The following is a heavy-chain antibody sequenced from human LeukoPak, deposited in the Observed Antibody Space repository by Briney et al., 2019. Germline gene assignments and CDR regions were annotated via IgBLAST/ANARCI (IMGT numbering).Heavy chain of an antibody. CDR2: THQSGTT. D-gene: IGHD3-10*01. CDR3: ARRVAGSGTSYFDR. J-gene: IGHJ4*02. V-gene: IGHV4-30-2*01. CDR1: GDSIDSGGYS. Sequence: SETLSLTCIVSGDSIDSGGYSWSWIRQPPGKALEWIGYTHQSGTTYRNPSLSRRVTMSKDSSKNQFSLNLHSVTAADTAVYYCARRVAGSGTSYFDRWGQGTPVTVSS.